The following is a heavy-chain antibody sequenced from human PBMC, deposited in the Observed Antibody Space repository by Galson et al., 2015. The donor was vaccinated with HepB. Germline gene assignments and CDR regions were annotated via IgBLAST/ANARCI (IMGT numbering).Heavy chain of an antibody. Sequence: SLRLSCAASGFTFSYYRMNWVRQTPGKGLEWVSYISATSDNKFSADSVKGRFIISRDNAKYLLYLQMNSLRAEGTAVYDCTRIALSGSYWYFDYWGQGSLVTVSS. V-gene: IGHV3-48*01. CDR2: ISATSDNK. J-gene: IGHJ4*02. CDR1: GFTFSYYR. CDR3: TRIALSGSYWYFDY. D-gene: IGHD1-26*01.